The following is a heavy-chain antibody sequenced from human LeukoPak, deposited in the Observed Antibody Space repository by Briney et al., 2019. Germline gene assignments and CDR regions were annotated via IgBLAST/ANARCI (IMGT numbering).Heavy chain of an antibody. Sequence: GGSLRLSCTASGFAFSFFAMSWLRQPPGKGLEWVSTINANSGATSYAASVRGRFTISRDNSKNTLYLQMNSLRAEDTAVYYCAKYKYYYGSGSYPELDWGQGTLVTVSS. D-gene: IGHD3-10*01. CDR2: INANSGAT. J-gene: IGHJ4*02. CDR3: AKYKYYYGSGSYPELD. V-gene: IGHV3-23*01. CDR1: GFAFSFFA.